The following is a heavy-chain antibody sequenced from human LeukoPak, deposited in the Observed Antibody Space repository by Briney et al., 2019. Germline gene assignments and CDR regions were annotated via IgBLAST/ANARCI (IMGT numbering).Heavy chain of an antibody. CDR3: AKRYLYY. Sequence: GGSMRLSCTASGFTFSSYGMHWVRQAPGKGLEWVAFIRYDGNNKYYADSVKGRFTISRDNSKNTLYLQMNRLRAEDTAVYYCAKRYLYYWGQGTLVTVSS. CDR1: GFTFSSYG. CDR2: IRYDGNNK. J-gene: IGHJ4*02. V-gene: IGHV3-30*02. D-gene: IGHD3-10*01.